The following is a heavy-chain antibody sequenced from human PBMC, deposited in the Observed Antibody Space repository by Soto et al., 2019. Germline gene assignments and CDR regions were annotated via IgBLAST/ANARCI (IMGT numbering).Heavy chain of an antibody. Sequence: EVQLVESVGGLVQPGGSLRLSCAASGFTVSTNPMRWVRQAPGKGLEWVSVIYTGGGTHYADSVKCRFTISRDNSKNTVNLQMNSLRTEYPAVYYCARDGSGHWGEGTLGTVS. CDR2: IYTGGGT. J-gene: IGHJ4*02. CDR1: GFTVSTNP. CDR3: ARDGSGH. V-gene: IGHV3-66*01.